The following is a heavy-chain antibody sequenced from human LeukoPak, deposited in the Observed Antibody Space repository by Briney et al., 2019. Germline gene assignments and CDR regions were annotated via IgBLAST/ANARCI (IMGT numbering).Heavy chain of an antibody. D-gene: IGHD6-25*01. CDR2: IRSKAYGGTT. J-gene: IGHJ5*02. CDR1: GFTFGDYA. V-gene: IGHV3-49*04. CDR3: RGGSGVCFDP. Sequence: GGSLRLSWTASGFTFGDYAMSWVRQAPGKGLEWVGFIRSKAYGGTTEYAASVKGRFTISRDDSKSIAYLQMNSLKTEDTAVYYCRGGSGVCFDPWGQGTLVTVSS.